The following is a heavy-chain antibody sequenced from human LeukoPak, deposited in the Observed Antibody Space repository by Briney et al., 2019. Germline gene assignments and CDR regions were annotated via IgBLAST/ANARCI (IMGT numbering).Heavy chain of an antibody. D-gene: IGHD3-10*01. V-gene: IGHV1-8*01. CDR1: GYTFTSYD. CDR3: ALLWFGELSQG. CDR2: MNPNSGNT. Sequence: ASLKVSCKASGYTFTSYDINWVRQATGQGLEWMGWMNPNSGNTGYAQKVQGRVTMTRNTSISTAYMEMSSLRSEDTAVYYCALLWFGELSQGWGQGTLVTVSS. J-gene: IGHJ4*02.